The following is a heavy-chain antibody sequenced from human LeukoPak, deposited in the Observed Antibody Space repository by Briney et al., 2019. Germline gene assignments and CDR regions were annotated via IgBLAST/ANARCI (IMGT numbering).Heavy chain of an antibody. CDR3: ARDAVAGWAYYFDY. CDR1: GYTFTSYA. CDR2: INAGNGNT. D-gene: IGHD6-19*01. V-gene: IGHV1-3*01. Sequence: ASVKVSCKASGYTFTSYAMHWVRQAPGQRLEWMGWINAGNGNTKYSQKFQGRVTITRDTSASTAYMELSSLRSEDTAVYYCARDAVAGWAYYFDYWGQGTLVTVSS. J-gene: IGHJ4*02.